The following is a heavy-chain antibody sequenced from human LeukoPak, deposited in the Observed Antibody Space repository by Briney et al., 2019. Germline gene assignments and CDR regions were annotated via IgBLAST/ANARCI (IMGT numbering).Heavy chain of an antibody. V-gene: IGHV3-74*01. D-gene: IGHD3/OR15-3a*01. Sequence: GGSLRLSCAASGFTLSNYWMHWVRQAPGGGLVWVSRISGDGSSTSYADSVQGRFTLFRDKAKNTLYLQINSLRTEDTAVYYCARKYDLNFPFEFWGQGTLVTVSS. CDR1: GFTLSNYW. J-gene: IGHJ4*02. CDR3: ARKYDLNFPFEF. CDR2: ISGDGSST.